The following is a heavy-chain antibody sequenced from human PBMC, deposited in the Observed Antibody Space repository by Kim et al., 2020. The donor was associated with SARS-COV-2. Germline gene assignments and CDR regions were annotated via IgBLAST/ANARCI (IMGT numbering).Heavy chain of an antibody. J-gene: IGHJ4*02. CDR2: INSAGSNT. CDR1: GFTFSSSW. V-gene: IGHV3-74*03. Sequence: GGSLRLSCAASGFTFSSSWMDWVRQAPGEGLIWVSRINSAGSNTKYADCVKGRFTISRDNAKNTLYLQMNSLRAEDSAVYYCARRITMAGAGFDYWGQGTLVTVSA. D-gene: IGHD6-19*01. CDR3: ARRITMAGAGFDY.